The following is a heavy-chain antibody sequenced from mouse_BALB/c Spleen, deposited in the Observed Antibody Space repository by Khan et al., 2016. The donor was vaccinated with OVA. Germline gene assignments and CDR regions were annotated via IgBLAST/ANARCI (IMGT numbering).Heavy chain of an antibody. V-gene: IGHV3-2*02. CDR2: ISYSGCT. CDR3: ARGNYYGYYFDY. D-gene: IGHD1-1*01. Sequence: EVQLQESGPGLVKPSQSLSLTCTVTGYSITNNYAWNWIRQFPGNKLEWMGYISYSGCTNYNPSLKSRISITRDTSKNQFFLQLNSVTTEDTATYYSARGNYYGYYFDYWGQGTTLTVSS. J-gene: IGHJ2*01. CDR1: GYSITNNYA.